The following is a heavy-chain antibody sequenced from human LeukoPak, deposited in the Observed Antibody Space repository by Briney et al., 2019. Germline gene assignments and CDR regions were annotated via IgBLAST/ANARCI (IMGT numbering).Heavy chain of an antibody. CDR3: ARGYYDSSGYFYFDH. V-gene: IGHV3-11*06. CDR2: ISESGGYT. D-gene: IGHD3-22*01. CDR1: GFTFSDHY. J-gene: IGHJ4*02. Sequence: GGSLRLSCAASGFTFSDHYMNWIRQAPGKGLGWVSYISESGGYTVYADSVKGRFTISRDNAKNSLYLQMNSLRGDDTAVYYCARGYYDSSGYFYFDHWGQGTLVTVSS.